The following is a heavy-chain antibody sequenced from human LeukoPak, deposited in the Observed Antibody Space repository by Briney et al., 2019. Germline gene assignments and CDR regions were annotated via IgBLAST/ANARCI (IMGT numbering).Heavy chain of an antibody. CDR1: GFTVSSKY. Sequence: GGSLRLSCAAFGFTVSSKYMSWVRQAPGKGLEWVSTIYNGDSTNYADSVKGRFTISRDNSKNTLYLQMNSLRVEDTAVYYCARAEQWLVFDYWSQGTLVTVSS. J-gene: IGHJ4*02. CDR2: IYNGDST. V-gene: IGHV3-53*01. D-gene: IGHD6-19*01. CDR3: ARAEQWLVFDY.